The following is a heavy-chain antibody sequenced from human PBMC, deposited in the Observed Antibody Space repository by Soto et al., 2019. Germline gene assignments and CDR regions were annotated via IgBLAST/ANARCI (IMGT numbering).Heavy chain of an antibody. CDR2: ISTSGGST. Sequence: GGSLRLSCAASGFTFSSYAMSWVRQAPGKGLEWVSVISTSGGSTYYADSVKGRFTISRDNSKNTLYLQMNSLRAEDTAVYYCAKDVGEYSGYAFDYWGQGTLVTVSS. CDR3: AKDVGEYSGYAFDY. J-gene: IGHJ4*02. D-gene: IGHD5-12*01. CDR1: GFTFSSYA. V-gene: IGHV3-23*01.